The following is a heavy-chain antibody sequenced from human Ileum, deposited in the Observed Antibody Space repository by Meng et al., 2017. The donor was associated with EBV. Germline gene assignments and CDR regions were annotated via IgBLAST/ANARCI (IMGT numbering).Heavy chain of an antibody. CDR1: GASVTSSGYY. Sequence: QVQLQQSGPGLVRPSETLSLTCTVSGASVTSSGYYWSWLRQSPGKRLEWLGYVNYNGDSTYNPSLKSRVTIFIDTSKKQFYLNLTSATAADTAIYYCARDLRVGGAFDYWGQGTLVTVSS. CDR2: VNYNGDS. CDR3: ARDLRVGGAFDY. V-gene: IGHV4-61*08. D-gene: IGHD1-26*01. J-gene: IGHJ4*02.